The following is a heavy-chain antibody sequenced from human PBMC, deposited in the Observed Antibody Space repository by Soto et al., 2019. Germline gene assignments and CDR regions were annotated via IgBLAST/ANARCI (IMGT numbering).Heavy chain of an antibody. J-gene: IGHJ5*01. V-gene: IGHV3-30*03. Sequence: QVQLVESGGGVVQPGRSLRLTCAASGFIFSGSAMHWVRQAPGKGLEWVALVSNDGIRKYYGDSVKGRFTISRDNAENTLYLQMNRLSAEDTAVYYCARWVGGSMYDNSGKYDSWGQGTLVTVSS. CDR3: ARWVGGSMYDNSGKYDS. D-gene: IGHD3-22*01. CDR2: VSNDGIRK. CDR1: GFIFSGSA.